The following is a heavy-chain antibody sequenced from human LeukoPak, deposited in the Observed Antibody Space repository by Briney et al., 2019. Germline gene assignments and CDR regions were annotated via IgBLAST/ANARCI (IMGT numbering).Heavy chain of an antibody. D-gene: IGHD1-26*01. V-gene: IGHV3-23*01. CDR2: ISGGGAST. CDR1: GFTLSTNA. CDR3: EKDVGKWESLHFFDY. Sequence: GGSLRLSCLTSGFTLSTNAMRWVRQDPGKGLEWISVISGGGASTYYADSVKGRFTISRDHSKNTLYLQMNRLRGDDPAVYYCEKDVGKWESLHFFDYWGQGTLVTVSP. J-gene: IGHJ4*02.